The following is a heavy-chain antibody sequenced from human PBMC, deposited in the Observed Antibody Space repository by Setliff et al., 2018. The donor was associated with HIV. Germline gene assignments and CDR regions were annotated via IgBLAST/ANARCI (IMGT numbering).Heavy chain of an antibody. CDR3: ARHSRGWYMGVDY. V-gene: IGHV4-38-2*01. CDR1: GYSISSGYY. D-gene: IGHD6-19*01. CDR2: IYHSGST. Sequence: ETLSLTCAVSGYSISSGYYWGWIRQPPGKGLEWIGSIYHSGSTYYDPSLKSRVTISVDTSKNQFSLKLSSVTAADTAVYYCARHSRGWYMGVDYWGQGTLVTVSS. J-gene: IGHJ4*02.